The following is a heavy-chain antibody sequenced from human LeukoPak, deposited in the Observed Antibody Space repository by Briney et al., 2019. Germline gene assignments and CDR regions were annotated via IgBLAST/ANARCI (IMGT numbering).Heavy chain of an antibody. Sequence: GESLKTSCKGSGYSFTSYWIVWVRQMPGKGLEWMGIIYPGDSDTRYSPSFQGQVTISADKSISTAYLQWSSLRASDTAMYYCARLSIVGATLNYFDYWGQGTLVTVSS. CDR3: ARLSIVGATLNYFDY. D-gene: IGHD1-26*01. V-gene: IGHV5-51*01. CDR1: GYSFTSYW. J-gene: IGHJ4*02. CDR2: IYPGDSDT.